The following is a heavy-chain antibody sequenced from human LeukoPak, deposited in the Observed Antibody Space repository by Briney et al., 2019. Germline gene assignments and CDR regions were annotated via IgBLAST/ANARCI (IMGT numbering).Heavy chain of an antibody. V-gene: IGHV3-33*01. Sequence: GGSLRLSCAASGFTFSSYGMHWVRQAPGKGLEWVAVIWYDGSNKYYADSVKGRFTISRDNSKNTLYLQMNSLRAEDTAVYYCAREGSTYYYDSSGYAKGDYFDYWGQGTLVTVSS. J-gene: IGHJ4*02. D-gene: IGHD3-22*01. CDR2: IWYDGSNK. CDR3: AREGSTYYYDSSGYAKGDYFDY. CDR1: GFTFSSYG.